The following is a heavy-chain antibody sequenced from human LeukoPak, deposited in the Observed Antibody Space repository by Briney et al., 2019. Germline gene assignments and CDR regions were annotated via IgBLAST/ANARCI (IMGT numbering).Heavy chain of an antibody. V-gene: IGHV3-23*01. D-gene: IGHD1-26*01. CDR1: GFTFSSCA. CDR3: ARARGSSFTMRY. Sequence: PGGSLRLSCAASGFTFSSCAMSWVRQAPGKGLEWVSVISNSGGSTYYADSRKGRFTISRDNSKNTLHLQMNSLRAEDTAVYYCARARGSSFTMRYWGQGTLVTVSS. CDR2: ISNSGGST. J-gene: IGHJ4*02.